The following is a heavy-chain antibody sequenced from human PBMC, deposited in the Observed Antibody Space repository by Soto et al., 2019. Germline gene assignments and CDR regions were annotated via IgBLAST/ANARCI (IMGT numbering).Heavy chain of an antibody. Sequence: EVQLLESGGGLVQPGGSLRLSCAASGFTFSSYAMSWVRQAPGKGLEWVSVVSGTDDTTYYADSVKGRFTIARDNSKNTLYLQMNSLRAEDTAVYYCAKDEYPRGWYLSGAFDIGGQGTMVTVSS. CDR2: VSGTDDTT. CDR3: AKDEYPRGWYLSGAFDI. V-gene: IGHV3-23*01. D-gene: IGHD6-19*01. J-gene: IGHJ3*02. CDR1: GFTFSSYA.